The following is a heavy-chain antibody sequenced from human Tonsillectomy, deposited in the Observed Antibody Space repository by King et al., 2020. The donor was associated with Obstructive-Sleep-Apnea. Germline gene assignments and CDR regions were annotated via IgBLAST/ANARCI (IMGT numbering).Heavy chain of an antibody. CDR1: GYTFTNYG. J-gene: IGHJ5*02. D-gene: IGHD3-10*01. V-gene: IGHV1-18*01. CDR3: ARDRGFGELRWFDP. Sequence: QLVQSGAEVKKPGASVKVSCKASGYTFTNYGISWVRQAPGQGLEWMGWISAYSGDTNYAKEIQGRVTMTTDTSTSTDYMEVRSLRSDDTAVYYCARDRGFGELRWFDPWGQGTLVTVSS. CDR2: ISAYSGDT.